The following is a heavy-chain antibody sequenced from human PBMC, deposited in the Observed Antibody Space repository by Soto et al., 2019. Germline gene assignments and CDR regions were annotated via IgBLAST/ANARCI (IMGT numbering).Heavy chain of an antibody. V-gene: IGHV1-8*01. Sequence: QVQLVQSGAEVKKPGASVKVSCKASGYTFTSYDINWVRQATGQGLEWMGWMNPNSGNTGYAQKFQGRVTMTRNTSRSTAYMELRSLRSEAKAVYYCASVSCGGDCYAFYIWGQGTMVTVSS. CDR1: GYTFTSYD. CDR3: ASVSCGGDCYAFYI. CDR2: MNPNSGNT. J-gene: IGHJ3*02. D-gene: IGHD2-21*02.